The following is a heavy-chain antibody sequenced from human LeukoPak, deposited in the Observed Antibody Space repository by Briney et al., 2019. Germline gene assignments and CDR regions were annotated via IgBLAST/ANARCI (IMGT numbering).Heavy chain of an antibody. CDR3: AGHTPGD. V-gene: IGHV3-48*01. Sequence: GGSLRLSCAASGFTFSRYWMHWARQAPGKGLEWVSYISSSSSTIYYADSVKGRFTISRDNAKNSLYLQMNSLRAEDTAVYYCAGHTPGDWGQGTMVTVSS. D-gene: IGHD3-16*01. CDR1: GFTFSRYW. CDR2: ISSSSSTI. J-gene: IGHJ3*01.